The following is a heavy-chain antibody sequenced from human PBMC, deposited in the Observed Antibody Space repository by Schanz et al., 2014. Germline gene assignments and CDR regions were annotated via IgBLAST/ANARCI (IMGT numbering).Heavy chain of an antibody. CDR1: GGSISGGDYS. D-gene: IGHD2-21*01. V-gene: IGHV4-31*03. CDR2: IYHSACS. Sequence: QVRLQQSGPGLVKPSQTLSLSYSVSGGSISGGDYSWSWIRHHPGKGLECIACIYHSACSCYVPSLKSRLPKPADPSKNQISLRLTSVTAADTAVYYCARAVGGNSALEWFDPWGQGTLVTVSS. J-gene: IGHJ5*02. CDR3: ARAVGGNSALEWFDP.